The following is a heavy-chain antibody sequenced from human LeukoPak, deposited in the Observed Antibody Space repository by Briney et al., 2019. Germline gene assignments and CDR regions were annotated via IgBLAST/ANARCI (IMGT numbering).Heavy chain of an antibody. J-gene: IGHJ4*02. CDR2: IRYDGSNK. CDR1: AFTFSSYG. Sequence: GGSLRLSCAASAFTFSSYGMHWVRQAPGKGLEWVAFIRYDGSNKYYADSVKGRFTISRDNSKNTPYLQMNSLRAEDTAVYYCAKGPHVLLWFGESTLDYWGQGTLVTVSS. CDR3: AKGPHVLLWFGESTLDY. D-gene: IGHD3-10*01. V-gene: IGHV3-30*02.